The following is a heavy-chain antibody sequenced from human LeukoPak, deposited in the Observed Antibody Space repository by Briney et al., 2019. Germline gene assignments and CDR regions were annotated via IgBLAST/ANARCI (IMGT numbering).Heavy chain of an antibody. CDR1: GFTFGDYG. CDR3: ARSFSPTKWIPDY. J-gene: IGHJ4*02. D-gene: IGHD5-18*01. CDR2: INWNGGST. Sequence: GGSLRLSCAASGFTFGDYGMSWVRLAPGKGLEWVSGINWNGGSTGYADSVKGRFTIARDNAKTSLYLQTNSLRAEDTALYSFARSFSPTKWIPDYWGQGTLVTVSS. V-gene: IGHV3-20*04.